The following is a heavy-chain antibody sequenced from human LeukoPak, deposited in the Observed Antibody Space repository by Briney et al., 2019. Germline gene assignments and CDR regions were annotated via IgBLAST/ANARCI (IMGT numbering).Heavy chain of an antibody. V-gene: IGHV3-23*01. J-gene: IGHJ4*02. CDR2: IGGRSGGT. D-gene: IGHD1-26*01. CDR3: ARQNGGSYYGWDYFDY. CDR1: GFTFSSYA. Sequence: GGSLRLSCAASGFTFSSYAMHWVRQAPGKGLECVSSIGGRSGGTYYPDSVKGRFTISRDNSKNTLYLQLNSLGADDTAVYYCARQNGGSYYGWDYFDYWGQGTLVTVSS.